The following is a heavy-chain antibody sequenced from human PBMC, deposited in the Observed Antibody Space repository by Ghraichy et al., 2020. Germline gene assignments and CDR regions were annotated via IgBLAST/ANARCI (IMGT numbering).Heavy chain of an antibody. D-gene: IGHD6-13*01. CDR1: GFTFSSYS. CDR3: ARGNSCDY. CDR2: ISSSSSYI. J-gene: IGHJ4*02. V-gene: IGHV3-21*01. Sequence: GESLNISCAASGFTFSSYSMNWVRQAPGKGLEWVSSISSSSSYIYYADSVKCRFTISRDNAKNSLYLQMNSLRAEDTAVYYCARGNSCDYWGQGPLVTVS.